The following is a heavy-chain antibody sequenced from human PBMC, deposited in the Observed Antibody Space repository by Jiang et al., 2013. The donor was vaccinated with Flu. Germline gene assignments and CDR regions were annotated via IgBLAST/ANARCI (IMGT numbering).Heavy chain of an antibody. CDR1: GYTFTSYY. J-gene: IGHJ4*02. V-gene: IGHV1-46*01. CDR3: ARDFRDSSGYRILVLGY. Sequence: EVKKPGASVKVSCKASGYTFTSYYMHWVRQAPGQGLEWMGIINPSGGSTSYAQKFQGRVTMTRDTSTSTVYMELSSLRSEDTAVYYCARDFRDSSGYRILVLGYWGQGTLVTVSS. CDR2: INPSGGST. D-gene: IGHD3-22*01.